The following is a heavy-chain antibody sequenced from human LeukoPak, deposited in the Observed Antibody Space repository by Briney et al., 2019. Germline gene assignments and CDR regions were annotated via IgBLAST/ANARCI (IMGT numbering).Heavy chain of an antibody. D-gene: IGHD7-27*01. CDR1: GFTFNSYL. CDR2: IDGYGTTT. Sequence: GGSLRLSCAASGFTFNSYLMNWVRQAPGKGLVWVSRIDGYGTTTSYEDSVQGRFTISRDNAKNTLYLQMNSLRAEDTAVYYCARDSGADRTYFDLWGRGTLVAVSS. V-gene: IGHV3-74*01. CDR3: ARDSGADRTYFDL. J-gene: IGHJ2*01.